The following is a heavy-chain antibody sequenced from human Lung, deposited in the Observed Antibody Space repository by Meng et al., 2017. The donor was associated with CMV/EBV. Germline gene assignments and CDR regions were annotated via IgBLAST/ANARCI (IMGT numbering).Heavy chain of an antibody. V-gene: IGHV4-39*07. CDR2: IYYSGST. CDR1: GGSISSSSYY. Sequence: LXCTVSGGSISSSSYYWGWIRQPPGKGLEWIGSIYYSGSTYYNPSHKSRVTIAVDTPKNQFSLKLSPVTAADTAVYYCARDLSGVAIRYFDWNYYGMDVXGQGXTVTRLL. CDR3: ARDLSGVAIRYFDWNYYGMDV. D-gene: IGHD3-9*01. J-gene: IGHJ6*02.